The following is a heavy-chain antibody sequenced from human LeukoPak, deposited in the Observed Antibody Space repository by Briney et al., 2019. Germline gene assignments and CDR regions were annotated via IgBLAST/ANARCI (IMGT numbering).Heavy chain of an antibody. V-gene: IGHV1-2*04. CDR1: GCTFTSYA. Sequence: ASVKVSCKASGCTFTSYAISWVRQAPGQGLEWMGWINPNSGGTNYAQKFQGWVTMTRDTSISTAYMELSRLRSDDTAVYYCARDQSSFSGSYYALGAFDIWGQGTMVTVSS. CDR3: ARDQSSFSGSYYALGAFDI. J-gene: IGHJ3*02. CDR2: INPNSGGT. D-gene: IGHD1-26*01.